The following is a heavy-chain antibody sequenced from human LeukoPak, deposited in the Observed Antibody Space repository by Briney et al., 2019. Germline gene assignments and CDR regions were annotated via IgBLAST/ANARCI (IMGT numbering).Heavy chain of an antibody. CDR3: ARGGDSSGYEGRFDP. CDR1: GGSISRSGYS. CDR2: IYYTGST. J-gene: IGHJ5*02. V-gene: IGHV4-30-4*07. Sequence: SETLSLTCAVSGGSISRSGYSWSWIRQLPGKGLEWIVYIYYTGSTYYNPSLKSRLTISLDTSKNQFSLKLSSVTAADTAVYYCARGGDSSGYEGRFDPWGQGTLVTVSS. D-gene: IGHD3-22*01.